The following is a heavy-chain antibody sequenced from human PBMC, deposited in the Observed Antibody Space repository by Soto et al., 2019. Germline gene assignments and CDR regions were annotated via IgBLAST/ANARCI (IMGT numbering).Heavy chain of an antibody. CDR2: IWYDGSNK. J-gene: IGHJ4*02. D-gene: IGHD4-17*01. V-gene: IGHV3-33*01. Sequence: QVQLVESGGGVVQPGRSLRLSCAASGFTFSNYGMHWVRQAPGKGPEWVAVIWYDGSNKYYADSVKGRFTISRVNSKNTLYLQMNSLRAEDTAVYYCGSALETVDYWGQGTRVTVSS. CDR3: GSALETVDY. CDR1: GFTFSNYG.